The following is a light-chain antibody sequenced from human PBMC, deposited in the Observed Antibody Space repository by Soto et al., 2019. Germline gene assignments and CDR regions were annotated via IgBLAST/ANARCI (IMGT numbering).Light chain of an antibody. CDR3: LQDYTYPWT. CDR2: GAS. Sequence: AIQMTQSPSSLSASVGDRVTITCRASQGIRNDLGWYQQRPGKAPKVLIYGASNLQSGVPSRFSGSASGTDFTLTISSLQPEDFATYYCLQDYTYPWTFGQGTKVDIK. V-gene: IGKV1-6*01. CDR1: QGIRND. J-gene: IGKJ1*01.